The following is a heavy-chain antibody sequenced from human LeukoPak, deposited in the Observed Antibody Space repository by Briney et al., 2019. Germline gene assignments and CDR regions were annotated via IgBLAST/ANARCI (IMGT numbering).Heavy chain of an antibody. CDR2: INWNGGST. J-gene: IGHJ6*02. CDR1: GFTFDDYD. V-gene: IGHV3-20*04. D-gene: IGHD2-8*01. Sequence: GGSLRLSCAASGFTFDDYDMSWVRQAPGKGLEWVSGINWNGGSTGYADSVKGRFTISRDNAKNTLYLQMNSLRAEDTAVYYCARGTRPSVLDYYGMDVWDQGTTVTVSS. CDR3: ARGTRPSVLDYYGMDV.